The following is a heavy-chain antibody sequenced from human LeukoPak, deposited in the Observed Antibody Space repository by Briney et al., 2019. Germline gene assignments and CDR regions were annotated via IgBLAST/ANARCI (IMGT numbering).Heavy chain of an antibody. J-gene: IGHJ4*02. V-gene: IGHV3-30*04. CDR1: GFTFSSHA. CDR2: ISSDGSYK. Sequence: GGSLRLSCAASGFTFSSHALHWVRQAPGKGLEWVAVISSDGSYKYYADSVKGRFTISRDNAKNSLYLQMNSLRAEDTAVYYCARKNGLDYWGQGTLVTVSS. CDR3: ARKNGLDY.